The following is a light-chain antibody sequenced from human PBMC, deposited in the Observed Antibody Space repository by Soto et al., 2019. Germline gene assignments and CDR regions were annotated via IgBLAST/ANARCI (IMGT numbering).Light chain of an antibody. Sequence: MTHLPATLSVSRGEGDSLSCSASQGIGDTLAGYQHKPGQTHRLLIYDTSTSATRVPATLRGSRSGPELSDTINSLQSEAFAIYFCQPYINWQLTFGGGTKV. CDR3: QPYINWQLT. V-gene: IGKV3-15*01. J-gene: IGKJ4*01. CDR1: QGIGDT. CDR2: DTS.